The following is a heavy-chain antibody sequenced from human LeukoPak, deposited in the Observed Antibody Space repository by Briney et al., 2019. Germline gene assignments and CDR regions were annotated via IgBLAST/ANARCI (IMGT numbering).Heavy chain of an antibody. CDR2: ITTSGGTT. Sequence: GSLRLSCAASGFTFSSYAMSWVRQAPGKGLEWVSTITTSGGTTYYADSVKGRFTISRDNSRNTLYLQMHSLRAEDAALYYCADWNYVDYWGQGTLVTVSS. V-gene: IGHV3-23*01. CDR3: ADWNYVDY. CDR1: GFTFSSYA. D-gene: IGHD1-1*01. J-gene: IGHJ4*02.